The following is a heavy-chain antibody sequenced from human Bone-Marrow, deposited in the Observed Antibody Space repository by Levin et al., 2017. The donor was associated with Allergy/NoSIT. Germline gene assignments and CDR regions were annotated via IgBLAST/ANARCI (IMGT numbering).Heavy chain of an antibody. J-gene: IGHJ4*02. CDR1: GYTFTSYA. CDR3: ARVEAAGTDFDY. V-gene: IGHV1-3*01. Sequence: ASVKVSCKASGYTFTSYAMHWVRQAPGQRLEWMGWINAGNGNTKYSQKFQGRVTITRDTSASTAYMELSSLRSEDTAVYYCARVEAAGTDFDYWGQGTLVTVSS. CDR2: INAGNGNT. D-gene: IGHD6-13*01.